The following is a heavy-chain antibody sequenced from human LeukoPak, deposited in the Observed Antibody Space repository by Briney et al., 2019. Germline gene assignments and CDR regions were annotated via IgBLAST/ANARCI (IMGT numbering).Heavy chain of an antibody. J-gene: IGHJ3*02. D-gene: IGHD3-10*01. Sequence: GALRLSCAASGFTFSSYAMSWVRQAPGKGLEWVSAISGSGGSTYYADSVKGRFTISRDNSKNMLYLQMNSLRAEDTAVYYCASGSADEGDAFDIWGQGTMITVSS. CDR1: GFTFSSYA. CDR3: ASGSADEGDAFDI. V-gene: IGHV3-23*01. CDR2: ISGSGGST.